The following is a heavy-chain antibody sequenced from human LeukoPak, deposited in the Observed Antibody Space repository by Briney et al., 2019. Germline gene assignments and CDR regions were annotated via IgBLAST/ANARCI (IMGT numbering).Heavy chain of an antibody. CDR1: GGSISSSSYY. D-gene: IGHD6-19*01. J-gene: IGHJ4*02. V-gene: IGHV4-39*07. CDR2: TYYSGST. Sequence: SETLSLTCTVSGGSISSSSYYWGWIRQPPGKGLEWIGSTYYSGSTYYNPSLKSRVTISVDTSKNQFSLKLSSVTAADTAVYYCARGGIAVAVPIDYWGQGTLVTVSS. CDR3: ARGGIAVAVPIDY.